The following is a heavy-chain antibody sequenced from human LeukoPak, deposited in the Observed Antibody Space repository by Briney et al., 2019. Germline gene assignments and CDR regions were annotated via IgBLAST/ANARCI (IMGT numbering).Heavy chain of an antibody. D-gene: IGHD3-22*01. J-gene: IGHJ4*02. CDR1: GGSISSYY. Sequence: PSETLSLTCTVSGGSISSYYWSWIRQPAGKGLEWIGRIYTSGSTNYNPSLKSRVTMSVDTSKNQFSLKLTSVTAADTAVYYCARDNYYASNDYYFDYWGQGTLVTVSS. CDR2: IYTSGST. V-gene: IGHV4-4*07. CDR3: ARDNYYASNDYYFDY.